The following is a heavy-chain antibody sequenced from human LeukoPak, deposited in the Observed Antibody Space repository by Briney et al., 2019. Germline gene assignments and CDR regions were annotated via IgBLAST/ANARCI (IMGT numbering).Heavy chain of an antibody. V-gene: IGHV3-23*01. CDR1: GFTFSSYG. CDR3: AKFQKGIALYYFDY. J-gene: IGHJ4*02. D-gene: IGHD6-13*01. Sequence: PGGSLRLSRAASGFTFSSYGMSWVRQAPGKGLEWVSAISGSGGSTYYADSVKGRFTISRDNSKNTLYLQMDSLRAEDTAVYYCAKFQKGIALYYFDYWGQGTLVTVSS. CDR2: ISGSGGST.